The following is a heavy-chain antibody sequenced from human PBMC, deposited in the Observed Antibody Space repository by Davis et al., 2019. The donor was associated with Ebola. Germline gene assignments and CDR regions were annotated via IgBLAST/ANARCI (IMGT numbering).Heavy chain of an antibody. J-gene: IGHJ6*02. Sequence: ASVKVSCKASGYTFSGYYVHWVRQAPGQGLEWMGWINPKNGDTNYAQKFQGRVTLTRDTSISTAYMELSSLRSDDTAVYYCAREKIGPKLFSAGEYSYYGMDVWGQGTTVIVSS. CDR3: AREKIGPKLFSAGEYSYYGMDV. V-gene: IGHV1-2*02. CDR2: INPKNGDT. CDR1: GYTFSGYY. D-gene: IGHD1-1*01.